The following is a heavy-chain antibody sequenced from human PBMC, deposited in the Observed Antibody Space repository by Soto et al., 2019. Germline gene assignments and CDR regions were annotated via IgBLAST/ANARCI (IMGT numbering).Heavy chain of an antibody. V-gene: IGHV1-69*13. J-gene: IGHJ4*02. CDR2: IVPIYRTA. CDR3: VRGSGAKLSSS. Sequence: SVKVSCKASGGTFSSYRINWVRQAPGQGLEWVGGIVPIYRTADYAQKFQGRVSITADESARTSYMELRSLKSQDTAVYYCVRGSGAKLSSSWGQGTLVTVSS. D-gene: IGHD6-13*01. CDR1: GGTFSSYR.